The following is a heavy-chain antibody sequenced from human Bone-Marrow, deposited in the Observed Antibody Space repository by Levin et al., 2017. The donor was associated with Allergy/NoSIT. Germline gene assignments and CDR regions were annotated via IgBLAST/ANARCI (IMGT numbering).Heavy chain of an antibody. CDR1: GGTFTNHI. CDR2: MIVMVDIA. V-gene: IGHV1-69*04. D-gene: IGHD5-18*01. Sequence: KISCQASGGTFTNHILSWVRQAPGQGLEWMGRMIVMVDIANYAQKFEDRVTITADPSTTTVYMELSSLRSEDSAVYYCARDVYSNGYGYYGMDVWGQGTTVTVSS. CDR3: ARDVYSNGYGYYGMDV. J-gene: IGHJ6*02.